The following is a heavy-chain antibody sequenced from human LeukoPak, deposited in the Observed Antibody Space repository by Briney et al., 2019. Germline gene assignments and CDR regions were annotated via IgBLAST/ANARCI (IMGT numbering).Heavy chain of an antibody. CDR2: INPRGDAT. CDR1: GNTFIGYW. Sequence: ASVKASFKASGNTFIGYWIHWVRQAPGQGLEWMGAINPRGDATIGAQKFQGRVTTTRDTSTSTVYIELSSLRSEDTAVYYCAREGQQLKHFDYWGQGTLVTVSS. V-gene: IGHV1-46*01. CDR3: AREGQQLKHFDY. J-gene: IGHJ4*02. D-gene: IGHD1-1*01.